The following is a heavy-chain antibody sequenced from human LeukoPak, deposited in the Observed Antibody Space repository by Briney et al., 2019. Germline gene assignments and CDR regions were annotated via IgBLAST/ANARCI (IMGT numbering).Heavy chain of an antibody. CDR1: GYTFTSYA. Sequence: ASVKVSCKASGYTFTSYAVHWVRQAPGQRLEWMGWINAGNGNTKYSQKFQGRVTITRDTSASTAYMELSSLRSEDTTVYYCASQGDQLLEFWAFDIWGQGTMVTVSS. V-gene: IGHV1-3*01. CDR2: INAGNGNT. J-gene: IGHJ3*02. D-gene: IGHD2-2*01. CDR3: ASQGDQLLEFWAFDI.